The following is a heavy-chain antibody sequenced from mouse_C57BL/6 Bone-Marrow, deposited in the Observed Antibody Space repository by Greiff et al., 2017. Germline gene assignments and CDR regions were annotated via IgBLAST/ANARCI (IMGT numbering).Heavy chain of an antibody. V-gene: IGHV1-62-2*01. CDR2: FYPGSGSI. CDR3: ARHEGPIYYYGSSPAWVAY. CDR1: GYTFTEYT. D-gene: IGHD1-1*01. J-gene: IGHJ3*01. Sequence: QVQLQQSGAELVKPGASVKLSCKASGYTFTEYTIHWVKQRSGQGLEWIGWFYPGSGSIKYNEKFKDKATLTADKSSSTVYMELSRLTSEDSAVYVCARHEGPIYYYGSSPAWVAYWGQGTLVTVAA.